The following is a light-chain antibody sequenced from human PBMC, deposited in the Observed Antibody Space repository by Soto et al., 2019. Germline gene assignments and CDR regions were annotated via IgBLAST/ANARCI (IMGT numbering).Light chain of an antibody. CDR2: DNY. CDR3: GTWDTSLSGWV. Sequence: QSALTQPRSVSGSPGQSVTISCTGTSSDVGAYNYVSWYQQHPGKAPKLIIYDNYKRPSGIPDRFSGSKSGTSTTLGITGLQTGDEADYYCGTWDTSLSGWVFGGGTKLTVL. J-gene: IGLJ3*02. CDR1: SSDVGAYNY. V-gene: IGLV2-11*01.